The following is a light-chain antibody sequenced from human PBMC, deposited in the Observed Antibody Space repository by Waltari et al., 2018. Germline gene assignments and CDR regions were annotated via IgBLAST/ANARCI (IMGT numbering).Light chain of an antibody. CDR1: QSVSRSY. CDR2: GTS. J-gene: IGKJ1*01. CDR3: QQYGSSPGT. Sequence: EIVFTQSPGTLSLSPGERANLSCRASQSVSRSYLAWYQQKPGQTPRLLIYGTSNRATGIPDRFSGSGSETDFTLTVSRLEPEDFAVYYCQQYGSSPGTFGQGTKVEIK. V-gene: IGKV3-20*01.